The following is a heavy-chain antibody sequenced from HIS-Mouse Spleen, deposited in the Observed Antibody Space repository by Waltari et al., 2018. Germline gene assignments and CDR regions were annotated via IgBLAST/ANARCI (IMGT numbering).Heavy chain of an antibody. CDR1: GGSISSYY. V-gene: IGHV4-59*01. CDR3: ARVKGQWLDFDY. D-gene: IGHD6-19*01. J-gene: IGHJ4*02. Sequence: QVQLQESGPGLVKPSETLSLTCTVSGGSISSYYWSWIRQPPGKGLGWIGYIYYSGSTNYNPTLKSRVNISVDTSKNQFSLKLSSVTAADTAVYYCARVKGQWLDFDYWGQGTLVTVSS. CDR2: IYYSGST.